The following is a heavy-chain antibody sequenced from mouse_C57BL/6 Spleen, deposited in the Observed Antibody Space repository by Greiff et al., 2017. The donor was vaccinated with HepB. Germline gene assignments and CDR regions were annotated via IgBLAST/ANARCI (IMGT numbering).Heavy chain of an antibody. Sequence: QVQLQQSGPELVKPGASVKISCKASGYSFTSYYIHWVKQRPGQGLEWIGWIYPGSGNTKYNEKFKGKATLTADTSSSTAYMQLSSLTSEDSAVYYCARSGGYDGVFAYWGQGTLVTVSA. D-gene: IGHD2-2*01. CDR2: IYPGSGNT. CDR3: ARSGGYDGVFAY. J-gene: IGHJ3*01. CDR1: GYSFTSYY. V-gene: IGHV1-66*01.